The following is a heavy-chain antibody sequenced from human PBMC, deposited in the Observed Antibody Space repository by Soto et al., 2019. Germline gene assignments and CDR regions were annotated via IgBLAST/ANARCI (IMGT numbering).Heavy chain of an antibody. CDR3: ARGMRSVVAAKSGLPTLYYFDY. Sequence: QVQLVQSGAEVKKPGASVKVSCKASGYTFTSYDINWVRQATGQGLEWMGWMNPNSGNTGYAQKFQGRVTMPRNTSISTAYMELSRLRSEDTAVYYCARGMRSVVAAKSGLPTLYYFDYWGQGTLVTVSS. V-gene: IGHV1-8*01. CDR2: MNPNSGNT. D-gene: IGHD2-15*01. CDR1: GYTFTSYD. J-gene: IGHJ4*02.